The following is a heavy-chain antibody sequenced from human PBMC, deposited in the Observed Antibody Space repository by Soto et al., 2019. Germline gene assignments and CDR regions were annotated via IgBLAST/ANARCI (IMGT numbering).Heavy chain of an antibody. J-gene: IGHJ5*02. D-gene: IGHD6-6*01. CDR3: ARAVTQIAARSNQLYNWFEP. Sequence: QVQLVESGGGVVQPGRSLRLSCAASGFTFSSYGMHWVRQAPGKGLEWVAVIWYDGSNKYYADSVKGRFTISRNNSKNTLQLQMNSLRAEDTAVYYCARAVTQIAARSNQLYNWFEPWGQGNLGTVSS. V-gene: IGHV3-33*01. CDR1: GFTFSSYG. CDR2: IWYDGSNK.